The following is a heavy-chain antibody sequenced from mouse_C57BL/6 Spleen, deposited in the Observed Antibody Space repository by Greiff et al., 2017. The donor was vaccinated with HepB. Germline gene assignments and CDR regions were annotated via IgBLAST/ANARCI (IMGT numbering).Heavy chain of an antibody. CDR2: INPNNGGT. D-gene: IGHD2-3*01. CDR3: ARGGWLLGYFDV. CDR1: GYTFTDYY. J-gene: IGHJ1*03. V-gene: IGHV1-26*01. Sequence: VQLQQSGPELVKPGASVKISCKASGYTFTDYYMNWVKQSHGKSLEWIGDINPNNGGTSYNQKFKGKATLTVDKSSSTAYMELRSLTSEDSAVYYCARGGWLLGYFDVWGTGTTVTVSS.